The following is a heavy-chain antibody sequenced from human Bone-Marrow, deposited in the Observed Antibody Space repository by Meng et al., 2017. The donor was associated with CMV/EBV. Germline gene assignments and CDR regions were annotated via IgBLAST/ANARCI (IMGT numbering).Heavy chain of an antibody. CDR1: GFTFDDYG. CDR3: ARDWEIFADWYYFDY. J-gene: IGHJ4*02. CDR2: INQDGSEK. V-gene: IGHV3-7*01. D-gene: IGHD3-10*01. Sequence: GESLKISCAASGFTFDDYGMSWVRQAPGKGLEWVANINQDGSEKYYVDSMKGRFTISRDNAKNSLYLQMNSLRAEDTAVYYCARDWEIFADWYYFDYWGQGTLVTVSS.